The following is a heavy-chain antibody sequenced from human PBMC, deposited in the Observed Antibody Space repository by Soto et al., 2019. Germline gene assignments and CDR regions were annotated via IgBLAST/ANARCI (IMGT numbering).Heavy chain of an antibody. CDR2: INPNSGGT. J-gene: IGHJ6*02. CDR3: ARGKNDYGDYDPPSSYGMDV. CDR1: GYTFTGYY. D-gene: IGHD4-17*01. V-gene: IGHV1-2*04. Sequence: ASVKVSCKASGYTFTGYYMHWVRQAPGQGLEWMGWINPNSGGTNYAQKFRGWVTMTRDTSISTAYMELSRLRSDDTAVYYCARGKNDYGDYDPPSSYGMDVWGQGITVTVSS.